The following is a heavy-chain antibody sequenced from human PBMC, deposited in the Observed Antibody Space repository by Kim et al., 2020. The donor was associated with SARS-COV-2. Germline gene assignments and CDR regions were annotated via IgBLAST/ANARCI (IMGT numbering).Heavy chain of an antibody. Sequence: YADSVKGRFTISRDNAKNTLYLQMNSLRAEDTAVYYCASAKHGSAGGMDVWGQGTTVTVSS. D-gene: IGHD6-19*01. CDR3: ASAKHGSAGGMDV. J-gene: IGHJ6*02. V-gene: IGHV3-74*01.